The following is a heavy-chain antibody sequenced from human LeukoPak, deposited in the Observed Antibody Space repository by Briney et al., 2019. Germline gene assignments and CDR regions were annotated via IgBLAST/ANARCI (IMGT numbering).Heavy chain of an antibody. D-gene: IGHD6-13*01. CDR3: ARYSSSVLAAGGTSRWFDP. CDR1: GGSISSYS. Sequence: SETLSLTCTVSGGSISSYSWSWMRQPAGKGLEWIGRIYPRESPNYNPSLKSRVIMSVDKSKNQFSLRLSSVTAADTAIYYCARYSSSVLAAGGTSRWFDPWGQGTLVTVSS. J-gene: IGHJ5*02. V-gene: IGHV4-4*07. CDR2: IYPRESP.